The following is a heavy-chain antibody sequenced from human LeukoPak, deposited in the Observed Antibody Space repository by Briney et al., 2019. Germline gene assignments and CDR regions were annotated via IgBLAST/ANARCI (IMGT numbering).Heavy chain of an antibody. CDR3: ARGGLLWFGDQRVYFDY. V-gene: IGHV3-48*02. CDR1: GFTFSSNS. Sequence: GGSLRLSYAASGFTFSSNSMNWVRQAPGKGLEWVSYISSSSNTIYYADSVKGRFTISRDNAKNSLYLQMNSLRDEDTAVYYCARGGLLWFGDQRVYFDYWGQGTLVTVSS. J-gene: IGHJ4*02. CDR2: ISSSSNTI. D-gene: IGHD3-10*01.